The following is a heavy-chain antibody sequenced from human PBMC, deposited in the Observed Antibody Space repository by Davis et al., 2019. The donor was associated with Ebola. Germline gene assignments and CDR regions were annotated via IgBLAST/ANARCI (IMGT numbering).Heavy chain of an antibody. D-gene: IGHD3-22*01. CDR2: IYYSGST. CDR1: GGSISSYY. J-gene: IGHJ4*02. V-gene: IGHV4-59*12. Sequence: GSLRLSCTVPGGSISSYYWSWIRQPPGKGLEWIGYIYYSGSTNYNPSLKSRVTISVDTSKNQFSLKLSSVTAADTAVYYCARIGYYYDSSGYYYHYYFDYWGQGTLVTVSS. CDR3: ARIGYYYDSSGYYYHYYFDY.